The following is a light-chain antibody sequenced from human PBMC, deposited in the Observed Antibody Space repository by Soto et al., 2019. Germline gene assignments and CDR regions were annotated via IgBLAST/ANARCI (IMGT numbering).Light chain of an antibody. CDR2: EGT. CDR3: SSYTNINTRACV. Sequence: QSVLTQPASVSGSPGQSITISCTGTSSDVATYNYVSWYQQHPGKAPKLMIYEGTKRPSGVSSRFSGSKSGNTASLTISGLQAEDEAEYYCSSYTNINTRACVFGTGTKVTVL. J-gene: IGLJ1*01. V-gene: IGLV2-14*01. CDR1: SSDVATYNY.